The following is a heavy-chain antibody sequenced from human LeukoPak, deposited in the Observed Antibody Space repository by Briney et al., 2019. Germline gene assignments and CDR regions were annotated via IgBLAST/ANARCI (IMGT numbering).Heavy chain of an antibody. CDR3: ARDSYDSSGYYYERGAFDI. Sequence: PGGSLRLSCAASGFTFSSYGMHWVRQAPGKGLEWVAVISYDGSNKYYADSVKGRFTISRDNSKNTLYLQMNSLRAEDTAVYYCARDSYDSSGYYYERGAFDIWGQGTMVTVSS. J-gene: IGHJ3*02. V-gene: IGHV3-30*03. D-gene: IGHD3-22*01. CDR1: GFTFSSYG. CDR2: ISYDGSNK.